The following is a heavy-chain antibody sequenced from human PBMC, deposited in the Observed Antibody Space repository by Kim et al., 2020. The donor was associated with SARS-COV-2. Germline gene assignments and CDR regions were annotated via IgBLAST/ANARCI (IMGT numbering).Heavy chain of an antibody. CDR3: ARAVWFGELLYLGGPTRFDY. CDR1: GGSISSGGYY. Sequence: SETLSLTCTVSGGSISSGGYYWSWIRQHPGKGLEWIGYIYYSGSTYYNPSLKSRVTISVDTSKNQFSLKLSSVTAADTAVYYCARAVWFGELLYLGGPTRFDYWGQGTLVTVSS. D-gene: IGHD3-10*01. V-gene: IGHV4-31*03. CDR2: IYYSGST. J-gene: IGHJ4*02.